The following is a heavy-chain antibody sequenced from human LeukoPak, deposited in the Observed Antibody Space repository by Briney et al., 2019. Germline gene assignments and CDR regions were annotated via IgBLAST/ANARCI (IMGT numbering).Heavy chain of an antibody. V-gene: IGHV3-7*01. D-gene: IGHD3-22*01. J-gene: IGHJ2*01. CDR3: ARDRDSRWDFDL. CDR2: IKQDGSET. CDR1: GFTSSTYW. Sequence: PGGSLRLSCAASGFTSSTYWMSWVRQAPGKGLEWVASIKQDGSETYYVDSVKGRFTLSRDKAKNSLYLQMNSLRADDTAVYYCARDRDSRWDFDLWGRGTLVTVSS.